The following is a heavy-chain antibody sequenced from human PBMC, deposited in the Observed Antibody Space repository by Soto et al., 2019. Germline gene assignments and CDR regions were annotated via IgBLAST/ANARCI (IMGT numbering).Heavy chain of an antibody. CDR1: GFTFSNYA. CDR3: AKDPSLSTAYYFDY. CDR2: ISGGGGST. J-gene: IGHJ4*02. Sequence: PGGSLRLSCAASGFTFSNYAMTWVRQGPGKGLQCVSAISGGGGSTYYADSVKGRFTISRDNSKNTLYLQMNSLRAEDTAVYYCAKDPSLSTAYYFDYWGQGTLVTVSS. V-gene: IGHV3-23*01.